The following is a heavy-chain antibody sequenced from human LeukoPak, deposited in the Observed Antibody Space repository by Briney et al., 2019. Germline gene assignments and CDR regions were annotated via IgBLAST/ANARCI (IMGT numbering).Heavy chain of an antibody. V-gene: IGHV3-30*02. D-gene: IGHD6-13*01. CDR2: LRNDGRSK. Sequence: GGSLRLSCAASGFIFSNYDMHWVRQAPGKGLEWVASLRNDGRSKYYADSVEGRFTISTDNSKNTLYLLMNSLRAEDTAVYYCARDLASTGTQGWFDPWGQGTLVIVSS. J-gene: IGHJ5*02. CDR3: ARDLASTGTQGWFDP. CDR1: GFIFSNYD.